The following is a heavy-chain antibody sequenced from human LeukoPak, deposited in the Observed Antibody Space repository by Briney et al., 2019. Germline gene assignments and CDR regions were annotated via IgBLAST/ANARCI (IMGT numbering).Heavy chain of an antibody. J-gene: IGHJ6*02. CDR3: AKGPYGLGIYYGMDV. CDR2: IGGDGTT. Sequence: GGSLRLSCATSVFTFSNCGMSWVRQAPGKGLQWLSVIGGDGTTYYADSVKGRFTVSRDNSENTLYLQMNSLRAEDTAVYYCAKGPYGLGIYYGMDVWGQGTTVTV. D-gene: IGHD3-10*01. CDR1: VFTFSNCG. V-gene: IGHV3-23*01.